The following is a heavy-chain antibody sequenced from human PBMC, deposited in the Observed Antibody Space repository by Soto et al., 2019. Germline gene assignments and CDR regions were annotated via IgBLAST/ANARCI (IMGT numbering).Heavy chain of an antibody. CDR3: ARGARRITMVRGVIVPVVGYYYYGMDV. D-gene: IGHD3-10*01. CDR2: IIPIFGTA. V-gene: IGHV1-69*13. J-gene: IGHJ6*02. Sequence: SVKVSCKASGGTFRSYSISWVLQAPGQGLEWMGGIIPIFGTANYAQKFQGRVTITADESTSTAYMELSSLRSEDTAVYYCARGARRITMVRGVIVPVVGYYYYGMDVWGQGTTVTVS. CDR1: GGTFRSYS.